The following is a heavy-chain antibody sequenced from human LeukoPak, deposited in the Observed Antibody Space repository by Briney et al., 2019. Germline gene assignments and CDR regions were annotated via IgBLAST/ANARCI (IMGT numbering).Heavy chain of an antibody. V-gene: IGHV3-23*01. Sequence: GGSLRLSCAASGFTFSSYAMSWVRQAPGKGLEWVSLINGSGGSTYYVDSVKGRLTISRDNSKNTLYLQMNSLRAEDTAVYYCARELGYCSSTSCYNWFDPWGQGTLVTVSS. CDR2: INGSGGST. CDR3: ARELGYCSSTSCYNWFDP. J-gene: IGHJ5*02. CDR1: GFTFSSYA. D-gene: IGHD2-2*01.